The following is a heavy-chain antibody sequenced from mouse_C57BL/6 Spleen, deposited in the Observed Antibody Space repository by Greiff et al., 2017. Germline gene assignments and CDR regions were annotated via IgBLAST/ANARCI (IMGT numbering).Heavy chain of an antibody. V-gene: IGHV1-64*01. J-gene: IGHJ1*03. D-gene: IGHD1-1*01. CDR3: ASHGSSFLWYFDV. Sequence: VQLQQPGAELVKPGASVKLSCKASGYTFTSYWMHWVKQRPGQGLEWIGMIHPNSGSTNYNEKFKSKATLTEDKSSSTAYMQLSSLTSEDSAVYYCASHGSSFLWYFDVWGTGTTVTVSS. CDR1: GYTFTSYW. CDR2: IHPNSGST.